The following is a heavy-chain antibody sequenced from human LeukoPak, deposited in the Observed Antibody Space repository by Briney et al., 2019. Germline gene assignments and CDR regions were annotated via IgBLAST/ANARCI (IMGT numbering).Heavy chain of an antibody. CDR1: GFTFSSYE. CDR3: ARAPYDFWSGYYTRLAFDI. V-gene: IGHV3-66*02. D-gene: IGHD3-3*01. Sequence: GGSLRLSCAASGFTFSSYEMNWVRQAPGKGLEWVSVIYSGGSTYYADSVKGRFTISRDNSKNTLYLQMNSLRAEDTAVYYCARAPYDFWSGYYTRLAFDIWGQGTMVTVSS. J-gene: IGHJ3*02. CDR2: IYSGGST.